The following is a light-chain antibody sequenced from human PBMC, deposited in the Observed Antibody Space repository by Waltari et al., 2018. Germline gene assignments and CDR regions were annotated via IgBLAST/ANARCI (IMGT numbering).Light chain of an antibody. J-gene: IGLJ3*02. CDR1: PSNIGSST. CDR2: IHN. CDR3: AAWDDSLNAWV. V-gene: IGLV1-44*01. Sequence: QSVLTQPPSASGAPGQSVTIPCSGSPSNIGSSTVNWYQELPGTAPKLLISIHNERPSGVPDRFSGSTSGTSASLAISGLQSEDEADYYCAAWDDSLNAWVFGGGTKLTVL.